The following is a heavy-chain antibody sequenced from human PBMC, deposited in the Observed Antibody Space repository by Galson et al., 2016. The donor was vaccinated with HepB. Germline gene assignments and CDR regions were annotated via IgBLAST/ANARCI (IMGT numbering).Heavy chain of an antibody. CDR2: IYPDDSDV. J-gene: IGHJ3*02. CDR3: AGRTEWELGPSGALEI. D-gene: IGHD1-26*01. CDR1: GYSFPSFW. Sequence: QSGAEVKKPGESLKISCKGSGYSFPSFWLGWVRQMPGKGLEWMGIIYPDDSDVRYSPSFQGHVTMSVAKSITTAYRPWVSLKASDTALAFCAGRTEWELGPSGALEIWGQGTMVIVS. V-gene: IGHV5-51*01.